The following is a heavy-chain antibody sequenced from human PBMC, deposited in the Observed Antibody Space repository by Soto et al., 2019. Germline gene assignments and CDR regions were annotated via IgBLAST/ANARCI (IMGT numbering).Heavy chain of an antibody. D-gene: IGHD1-26*01. V-gene: IGHV1-69*02. CDR3: ALPVGTTNNFDY. CDR1: GGTFSSYT. CDR2: IIPILGIA. J-gene: IGHJ4*02. Sequence: ASVKVSCKASGGTFSSYTISWVRQAPGQGLEWMGRIIPILGIANYAQKFQGRVTITADESTSTAYMELSSLRSEDTAVYYCALPVGTTNNFDYWGQGTLVTVSS.